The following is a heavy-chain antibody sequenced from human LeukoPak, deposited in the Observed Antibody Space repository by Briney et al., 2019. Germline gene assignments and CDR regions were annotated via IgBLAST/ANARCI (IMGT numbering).Heavy chain of an antibody. Sequence: SETLSLTCTVSGVSISSSNSYWGWIRQPPGKGLEWIGSIYYSGNTYYNASLKSQVSISIDTSKNQFSLKLSSVTAADTAVYYCARDRGSQPFIDYWGQGTLVTVSS. D-gene: IGHD1-26*01. CDR3: ARDRGSQPFIDY. CDR2: IYYSGNT. CDR1: GVSISSSNSY. J-gene: IGHJ4*02. V-gene: IGHV4-39*07.